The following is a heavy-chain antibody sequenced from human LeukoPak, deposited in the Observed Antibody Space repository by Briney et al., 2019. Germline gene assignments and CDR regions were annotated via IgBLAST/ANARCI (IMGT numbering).Heavy chain of an antibody. D-gene: IGHD1-26*01. CDR2: INPNSGGT. CDR3: ARSPVGAFYYFDF. CDR1: GYTFTGYY. J-gene: IGHJ4*02. V-gene: IGHV1-2*02. Sequence: ASVKVSCKASGYTFTGYYMHWVRQAPGQGLEWMGWINPNSGGTNYAQKFQGRVTMTRDTSTSTAYMELSSLRSEDTAVYYCARSPVGAFYYFDFWGQGPLVTVSS.